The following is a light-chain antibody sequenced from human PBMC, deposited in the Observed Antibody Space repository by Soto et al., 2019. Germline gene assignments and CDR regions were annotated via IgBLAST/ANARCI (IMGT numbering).Light chain of an antibody. CDR3: QQSYSTPT. Sequence: DIQMTQSPSSLSASVGDRVTITCRASQSISSYLNWYQQKPGKAPKLLIYAASSLQSGVPSRFSGGGSGTYFTLTISSLQPEDFATYYCQQSYSTPTFGGGTKVEIK. V-gene: IGKV1-39*01. CDR1: QSISSY. CDR2: AAS. J-gene: IGKJ4*01.